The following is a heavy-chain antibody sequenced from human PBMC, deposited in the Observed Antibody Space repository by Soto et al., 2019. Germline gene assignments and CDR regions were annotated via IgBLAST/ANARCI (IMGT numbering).Heavy chain of an antibody. D-gene: IGHD3-22*01. CDR1: GGSISSGAYS. Sequence: QLQLQESGPGRVKPSETLSLTCAVSGGSISSGAYSWSWIRQPPGKGLEWVGYIYHSGSTYYNPSLQGPVPISVYRSKSRFSLTLNSATAAVTAVYYCARANRPITMTELNWFAPGGQGTLVTVSS. J-gene: IGHJ5*02. V-gene: IGHV4-30-2*01. CDR3: ARANRPITMTELNWFAP. CDR2: IYHSGST.